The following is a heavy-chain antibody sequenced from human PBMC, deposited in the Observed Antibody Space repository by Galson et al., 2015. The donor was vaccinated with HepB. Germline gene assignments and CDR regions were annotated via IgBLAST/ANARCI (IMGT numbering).Heavy chain of an antibody. CDR1: GGTFSSYA. CDR2: INPSGGST. J-gene: IGHJ4*02. CDR3: ARDGDVVVVAATLYY. V-gene: IGHV1-46*03. D-gene: IGHD2-15*01. Sequence: PVKVSCKASGGTFSSYAISWVRQAPGQGLEWMGIINPSGGSTSYAQKFQGRVTMTRDTSTSTVYMELSSLRSEDTAVYYCARDGDVVVVAATLYYWGQGTLVTVSS.